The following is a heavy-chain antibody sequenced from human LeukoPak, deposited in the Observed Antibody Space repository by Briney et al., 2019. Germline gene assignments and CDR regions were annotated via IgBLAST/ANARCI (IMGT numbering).Heavy chain of an antibody. CDR3: AKDLVRGVRRYYFDY. Sequence: PGGSLRLSCAASGFTFSSYSMNWVRQAPGKGLEWVSAISGSGGSTYYADSVKGRFTISRDNSKNTLYLQMNSLRAEDTAVYYCAKDLVRGVRRYYFDYWGQGTLVTVSS. CDR1: GFTFSSYS. J-gene: IGHJ4*02. D-gene: IGHD3-10*01. V-gene: IGHV3-23*01. CDR2: ISGSGGST.